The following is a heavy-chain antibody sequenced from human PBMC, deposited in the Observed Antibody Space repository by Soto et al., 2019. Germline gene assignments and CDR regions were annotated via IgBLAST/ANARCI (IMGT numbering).Heavy chain of an antibody. CDR2: INAGNGNT. CDR3: GTVLAVSGMGFDP. CDR1: GYTFTSYA. J-gene: IGHJ5*02. V-gene: IGHV1-3*01. Sequence: QVQLVQSGAEVKKPGASVKVSCKASGYTFTSYAMHWVRQAPGQRLEWMGWINAGNGNTKYSQKFQGRVTMTRDTSASTAYMELSSLRDEVRAVYYCGTVLAVSGMGFDPWGQGTLVTVSS. D-gene: IGHD6-19*01.